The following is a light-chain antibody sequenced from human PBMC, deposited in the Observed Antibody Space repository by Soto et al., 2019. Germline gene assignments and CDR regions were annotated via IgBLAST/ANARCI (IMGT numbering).Light chain of an antibody. J-gene: IGLJ1*01. CDR1: SSDVGGYNY. CDR3: SSYTSSSTRV. CDR2: EVS. V-gene: IGLV2-14*01. Sequence: QSVLTQPASVSGSPGQSITISCTGTSSDVGGYNYVSWYQQHPGKAPKLMIYEVSNRPSGVSNRFSGSKSGNTASLTISGLQADDEADYYCSSYTSSSTRVFGTGTQVTVL.